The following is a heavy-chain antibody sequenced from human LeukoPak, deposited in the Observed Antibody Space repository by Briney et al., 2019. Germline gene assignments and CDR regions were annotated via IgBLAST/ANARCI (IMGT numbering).Heavy chain of an antibody. CDR1: GFTFSSYG. Sequence: PGRSLRLSCAASGFTFSSYGMHWVRQAPGKGLEWVAVIWYDGSNKYYADSVKGRFTISRDNSKNTLYLQMNSLRAEDTAVYYCAREAVWSGLLHYGMDVWGQGTTVTVSS. J-gene: IGHJ6*02. V-gene: IGHV3-33*01. CDR2: IWYDGSNK. D-gene: IGHD3-3*01. CDR3: AREAVWSGLLHYGMDV.